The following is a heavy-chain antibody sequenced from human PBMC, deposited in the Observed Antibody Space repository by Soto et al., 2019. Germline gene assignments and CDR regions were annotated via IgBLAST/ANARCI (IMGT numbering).Heavy chain of an antibody. J-gene: IGHJ1*01. CDR2: IIPIFGTA. CDR3: ARYYYYSSGYYYGPTIEYFQH. D-gene: IGHD3-22*01. Sequence: SVKVSCKASGGTFSSYAISWVRQAPGQGLEWMGRIIPIFGTANYAQKFQGRVTITADESTSTAYMELSSMRSEETAVYYCARYYYYSSGYYYGPTIEYFQHWGQVTPVTVSS. CDR1: GGTFSSYA. V-gene: IGHV1-69*13.